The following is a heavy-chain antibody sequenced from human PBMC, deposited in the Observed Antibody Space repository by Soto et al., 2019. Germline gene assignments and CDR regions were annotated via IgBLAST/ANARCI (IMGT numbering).Heavy chain of an antibody. J-gene: IGHJ4*02. CDR3: ARLPAGSYSSDWYYFDY. D-gene: IGHD6-19*01. Sequence: PGGSLRLSCAASGFTVTNNYMSWVRQAPGKGLEWVSVIYSDGSTYYADSVEGRFTISRDNYKNTLYLQMNSLRPEDTAVYYCARLPAGSYSSDWYYFDYWGQGTLVTVSS. CDR2: IYSDGST. CDR1: GFTVTNNY. V-gene: IGHV3-53*01.